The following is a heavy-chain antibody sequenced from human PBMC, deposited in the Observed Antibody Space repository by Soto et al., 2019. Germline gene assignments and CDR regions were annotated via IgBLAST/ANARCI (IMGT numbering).Heavy chain of an antibody. CDR2: ISGDGTTT. D-gene: IGHD2-2*01. CDR1: GFTFSSYW. CDR3: ARGGLQTTSRTGLDP. Sequence: GGSLRLSCAASGFTFSSYWMHWVRQVPGKGLEWVSRISGDGTTTAYADFVKGRFTISRDNAKNMLYVQMNSLGGEDAAVYYCARGGLQTTSRTGLDPWGQGTLVTVSS. J-gene: IGHJ5*02. V-gene: IGHV3-74*03.